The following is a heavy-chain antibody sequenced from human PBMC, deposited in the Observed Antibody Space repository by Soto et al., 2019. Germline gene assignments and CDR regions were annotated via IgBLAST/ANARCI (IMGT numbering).Heavy chain of an antibody. D-gene: IGHD2-8*01. V-gene: IGHV3-64*01. J-gene: IGHJ3*02. CDR1: GFTFSSYA. CDR3: ARVSLDGYCTNGVCYAFDI. Sequence: GGSLRLSCAASGFTFSSYAMHWVRQAPGKGLEYVSAISSNGGSTYYANSVKGRFTISRDNSKNTLYLQMGSLRAEDMAVYYCARVSLDGYCTNGVCYAFDIWGQGTMVTVSS. CDR2: ISSNGGST.